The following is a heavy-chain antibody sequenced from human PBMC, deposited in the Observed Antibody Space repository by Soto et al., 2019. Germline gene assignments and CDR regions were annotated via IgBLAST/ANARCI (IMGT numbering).Heavy chain of an antibody. J-gene: IGHJ6*02. CDR1: GYSVSSSDYY. V-gene: IGHV4-39*01. CDR3: APLRGSLSGPYGIHV. Sequence: SETLSLTCSVSGYSVSSSDYYWAWIRQPPGKGLEWIGSMLYSGITYYNPSLTSRVTLSVDTSKNQFSVRLNSVTASDTAVYYCAPLRGSLSGPYGIHVWGQGTTVTVAS. D-gene: IGHD2-15*01. CDR2: MLYSGIT.